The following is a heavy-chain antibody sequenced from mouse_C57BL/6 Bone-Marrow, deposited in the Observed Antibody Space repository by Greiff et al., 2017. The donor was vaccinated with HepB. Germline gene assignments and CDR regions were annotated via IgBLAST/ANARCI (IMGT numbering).Heavy chain of an antibody. CDR1: GFTFSDAW. J-gene: IGHJ3*01. CDR2: IRNKANNHAT. V-gene: IGHV6-6*01. D-gene: IGHD2-4*01. CDR3: TKGAYDYDGFAY. Sequence: EVQLVESGGGLVQPGGSMKLSCAASGFTFSDAWMDWVRQSPEKGLEWVAEIRNKANNHATYYAESVKGRFTISRDDSKSSVYLQMNSLRAEDTGIYYCTKGAYDYDGFAYWGQGTLVTVSA.